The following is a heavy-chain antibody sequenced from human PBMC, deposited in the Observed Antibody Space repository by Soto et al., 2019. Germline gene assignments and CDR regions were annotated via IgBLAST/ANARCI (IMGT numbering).Heavy chain of an antibody. J-gene: IGHJ4*02. CDR2: ISPFFGTT. V-gene: IGHV1-69*01. Sequence: QVHLVQSGADGRKSGSSVRVSCTASGGGTLSNDAISWVRQAPGQGLEWLGRISPFFGTTDYSQSFQGRLTMTADASAGTVYMDLRSLKSDDTAGYYCAREVVTETTWGSFESWGQGTLVTVSS. CDR3: AREVVTETTWGSFES. CDR1: GGGTLSNDA. D-gene: IGHD2-21*02.